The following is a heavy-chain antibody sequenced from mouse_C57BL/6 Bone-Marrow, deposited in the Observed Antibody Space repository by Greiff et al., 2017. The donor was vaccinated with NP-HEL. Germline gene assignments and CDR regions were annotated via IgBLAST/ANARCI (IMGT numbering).Heavy chain of an antibody. CDR2: IHPNSGST. Sequence: VQLQQSGAELVKPGASVKLSCKASGYTFTSYWMHWVKQRPGQGLEWIGMIHPNSGSTNYNEKFKSKATLTVDKSSSTAYMQLSSLTSEDSAVYYCAREEVVPYFDYWGQGTTLTVSS. J-gene: IGHJ2*01. D-gene: IGHD1-1*01. V-gene: IGHV1-64*01. CDR1: GYTFTSYW. CDR3: AREEVVPYFDY.